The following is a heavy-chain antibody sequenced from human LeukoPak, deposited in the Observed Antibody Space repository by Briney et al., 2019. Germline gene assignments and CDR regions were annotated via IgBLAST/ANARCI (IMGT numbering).Heavy chain of an antibody. D-gene: IGHD6-19*01. CDR1: GGTFSSYA. CDR2: IIPILGIA. J-gene: IGHJ5*02. Sequence: ASVKVSCKASGGTFSSYAISWVRQAPGQGREWMGRIIPILGIANYAQKFQGRVTITADKSTSTAYMELSSLRSEDTAVYCCARSNRGIAVAGRDNWFDPWGQGTLVTVSS. V-gene: IGHV1-69*04. CDR3: ARSNRGIAVAGRDNWFDP.